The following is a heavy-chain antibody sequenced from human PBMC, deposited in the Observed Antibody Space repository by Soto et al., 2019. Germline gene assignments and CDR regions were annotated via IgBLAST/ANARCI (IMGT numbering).Heavy chain of an antibody. J-gene: IGHJ6*02. D-gene: IGHD2-15*01. CDR3: ARIKLVDFFFINVDVYDMDV. Sequence: GGSLRLSCAASGFTLSNYAVNWVRQAPGKGLEWVSYIRSDSRYIYHGDSGKGRFTISRDNARNSVYLQMNSLRDEDTAVYYCARIKLVDFFFINVDVYDMDVWGQGT. V-gene: IGHV3-21*01. CDR2: IRSDSRYI. CDR1: GFTLSNYA.